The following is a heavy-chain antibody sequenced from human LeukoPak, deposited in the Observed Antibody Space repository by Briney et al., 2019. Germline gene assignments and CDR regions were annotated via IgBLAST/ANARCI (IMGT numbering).Heavy chain of an antibody. CDR3: ARAGGGDNWNHFDY. J-gene: IGHJ4*02. V-gene: IGHV1-18*01. D-gene: IGHD1-20*01. Sequence: GASVKVSCKASGYTFTSYGISWGRQDPGQGLEWMGWISAYNGNTNYAQKLQGRVTMTTDTSTSTAYMELRSLRYDDTAVYYCARAGGGDNWNHFDYWGQGTLVTVSS. CDR1: GYTFTSYG. CDR2: ISAYNGNT.